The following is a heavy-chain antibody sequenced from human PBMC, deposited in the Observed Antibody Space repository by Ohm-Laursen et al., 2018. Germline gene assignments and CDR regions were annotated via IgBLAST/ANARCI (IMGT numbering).Heavy chain of an antibody. CDR2: ISGSGGGT. J-gene: IGHJ1*01. CDR1: GFTFNMYS. V-gene: IGHV3-23*01. CDR3: AKERDVSTGYALQH. D-gene: IGHD3-9*01. Sequence: SLRLSCTASGFTFNMYSMSWVRQAPGKGLEWVSAISGSGGGTYYADSVKGRFTISRDNSKNTLYLQMNSLRAEDTAVYYCAKERDVSTGYALQHWGQGTLVTVSS.